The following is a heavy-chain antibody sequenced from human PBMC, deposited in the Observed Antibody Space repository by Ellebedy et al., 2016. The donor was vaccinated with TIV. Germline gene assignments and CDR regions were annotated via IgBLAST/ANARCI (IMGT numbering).Heavy chain of an antibody. CDR1: GYTFTSYY. V-gene: IGHV1-46*01. J-gene: IGHJ2*01. D-gene: IGHD3-10*01. Sequence: AASVKVSCKASGYTFTSYYLHWVRQAPGQGLEWMGLIKPSTGSTTYAQKFQGRVTMTRYTSTSTVYMELSSLRSEDPAVYYCARDSRFGDHPWNPYWLCERWGRGTLVNVSS. CDR2: IKPSTGST. CDR3: ARDSRFGDHPWNPYWLCER.